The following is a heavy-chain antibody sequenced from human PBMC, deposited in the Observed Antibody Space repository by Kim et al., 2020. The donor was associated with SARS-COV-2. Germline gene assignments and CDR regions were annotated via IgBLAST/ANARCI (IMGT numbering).Heavy chain of an antibody. J-gene: IGHJ5*02. Sequence: SETLSLTCTVSGGSISSSSYYWGWIRQPPGKGLEWIGSIYYSGSTYYNPSLKSRVTISVDTSKNQFSLKLSSVTAADTAVYYCARPLDHYYDSSGYSRFDPWGQGTLVTVSS. CDR3: ARPLDHYYDSSGYSRFDP. V-gene: IGHV4-39*01. CDR2: IYYSGST. D-gene: IGHD3-22*01. CDR1: GGSISSSSYY.